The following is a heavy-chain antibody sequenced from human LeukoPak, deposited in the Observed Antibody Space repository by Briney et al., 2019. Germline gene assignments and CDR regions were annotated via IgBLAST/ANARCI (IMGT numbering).Heavy chain of an antibody. CDR1: GFTFSSYA. Sequence: GGSLRLSCAASGFTFSSYAMHWVRQAPGKGLEWMAVISYDGSNKYYADSVKGRFTISRDNSKNTLYLQMNSLRAEDTAVYYCARVGLAWRLELLYYFDYWGQGTLVTVSS. V-gene: IGHV3-30-3*01. D-gene: IGHD1-7*01. CDR2: ISYDGSNK. J-gene: IGHJ4*02. CDR3: ARVGLAWRLELLYYFDY.